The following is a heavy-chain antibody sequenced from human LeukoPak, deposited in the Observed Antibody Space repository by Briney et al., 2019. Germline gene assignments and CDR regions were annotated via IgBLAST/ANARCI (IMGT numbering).Heavy chain of an antibody. CDR3: ARQPRSGGGFDF. CDR2: IYHGGGS. D-gene: IGHD1-14*01. Sequence: SETLSLTCGVSGGSINSGVWWSWVRQPPGKGLEWIGEIYHGGGSNYNASLRSRVTISVDKSKNQFSLQLNSVTAADTAVYYCARQPRSGGGFDFWGQGTLVTVSS. V-gene: IGHV4-4*02. J-gene: IGHJ4*02. CDR1: GGSINSGVW.